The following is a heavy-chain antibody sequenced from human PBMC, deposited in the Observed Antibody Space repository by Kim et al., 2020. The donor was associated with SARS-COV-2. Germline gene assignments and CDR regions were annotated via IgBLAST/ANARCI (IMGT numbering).Heavy chain of an antibody. Sequence: STSYIPSLKGRVTISVDTSKNRFSLKLSSVTAADTAVYYCARDRGGDCPFGYWGQGTLVTVSS. V-gene: IGHV4-34*01. CDR3: ARDRGGDCPFGY. D-gene: IGHD2-21*02. CDR2: ST. J-gene: IGHJ4*02.